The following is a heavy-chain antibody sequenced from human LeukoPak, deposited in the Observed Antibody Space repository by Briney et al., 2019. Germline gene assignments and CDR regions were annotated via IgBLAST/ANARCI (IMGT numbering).Heavy chain of an antibody. J-gene: IGHJ5*02. CDR3: AREGPAYSSSRNWFDP. CDR1: GGSFSGYY. CDR2: INHSGST. V-gene: IGHV4-34*01. D-gene: IGHD6-13*01. Sequence: SETLSLTCAVYGGSFSGYYWSWIRQPPGKGLEWIGEINHSGSTNYNPSLKSRVTISVDTSKNQFSLKLRSVTAADTAVYYCAREGPAYSSSRNWFDPWGQGTLVTVSS.